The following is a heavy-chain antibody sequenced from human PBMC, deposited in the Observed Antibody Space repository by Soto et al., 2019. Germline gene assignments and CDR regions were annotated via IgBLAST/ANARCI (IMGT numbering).Heavy chain of an antibody. Sequence: QVQLVESGGGVVQPGRSLRLSCAASGFTFSDYAMHWVRQTPGKGLEWVASISSDGKNTYYGDSVKGRFTIYRDDSTSTLSLQMNGMRPEDTAVYFCERGHCTTDLCSGLYVYYALDVWGQGTTVTVSS. CDR1: GFTFSDYA. CDR3: ERGHCTTDLCSGLYVYYALDV. J-gene: IGHJ6*02. D-gene: IGHD1-26*01. CDR2: ISSDGKNT. V-gene: IGHV3-30*01.